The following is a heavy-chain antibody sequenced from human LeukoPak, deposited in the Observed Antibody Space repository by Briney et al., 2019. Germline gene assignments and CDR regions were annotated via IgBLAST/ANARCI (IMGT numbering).Heavy chain of an antibody. CDR1: GFTFSSYG. Sequence: GGSLRLSCAASGFTFSSYGMHWVRQAPGKGLEWVAVISYDGSNKYYADSVKGRFTISRDNSENTLYLQMNSLRAEDTAVYYCAILSLYALSSDYFDYWGQGTLVTVSS. D-gene: IGHD2-2*01. CDR2: ISYDGSNK. V-gene: IGHV3-30*03. J-gene: IGHJ4*02. CDR3: AILSLYALSSDYFDY.